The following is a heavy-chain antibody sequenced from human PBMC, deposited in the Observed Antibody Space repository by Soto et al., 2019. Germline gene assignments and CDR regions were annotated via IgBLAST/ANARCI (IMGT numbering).Heavy chain of an antibody. J-gene: IGHJ5*02. CDR3: ASEGSGGSNNWFDP. Sequence: SETLSLTCTVSGGSISSYYWSWIRQPPGMGLEWIGYIYYSGSANYNPSLKSRVTISVDTSKNQFSLKLSSVTAADTAVYYCASEGSGGSNNWFDPWGQGTLVTVSS. CDR1: GGSISSYY. D-gene: IGHD2-15*01. CDR2: IYYSGSA. V-gene: IGHV4-59*08.